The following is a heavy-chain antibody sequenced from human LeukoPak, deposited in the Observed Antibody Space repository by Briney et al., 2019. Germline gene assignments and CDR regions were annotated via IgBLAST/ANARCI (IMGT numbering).Heavy chain of an antibody. V-gene: IGHV4-34*01. D-gene: IGHD2-2*01. Sequence: SETLSLTCAVYGGSFSGYYWSWIRQPPGKGLEWIGEINHSGSTNYNPSLKSRVTISVDTSKNQFSLKLSSVTAADTAVYYCARQRIVVVPAAIVQFDYWGQGTLVTVSS. CDR1: GGSFSGYY. CDR2: INHSGST. J-gene: IGHJ4*02. CDR3: ARQRIVVVPAAIVQFDY.